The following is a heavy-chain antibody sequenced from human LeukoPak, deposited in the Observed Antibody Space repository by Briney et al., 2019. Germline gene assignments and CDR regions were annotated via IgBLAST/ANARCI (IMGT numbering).Heavy chain of an antibody. J-gene: IGHJ3*02. CDR1: GVSINSRY. CDR2: IYSSGST. CDR3: ARRWTGENTFDI. D-gene: IGHD3/OR15-3a*01. V-gene: IGHV4-4*07. Sequence: SETLSLTCIVSGVSINSRYWGWVRQPAGKGLEWIGHIYSSGSTFYNPSLKSRVTISVDTSTNHFYLKLTPVTAADTALYYCARRWTGENTFDIWGQGTMVTVSS.